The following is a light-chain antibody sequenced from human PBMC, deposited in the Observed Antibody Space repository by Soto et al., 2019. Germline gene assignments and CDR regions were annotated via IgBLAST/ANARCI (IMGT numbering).Light chain of an antibody. Sequence: DIQMTQSPSTLAASVGDRVTIACRASQNIDHWLAWYQLKPGKDPKFLIYDASILESGVPSRFSVSGSGTELTLTNSSLQPDDFPTYYCQRYYSSSRTFGQGTRVELK. J-gene: IGKJ1*01. CDR1: QNIDHW. CDR2: DAS. CDR3: QRYYSSSRT. V-gene: IGKV1-5*01.